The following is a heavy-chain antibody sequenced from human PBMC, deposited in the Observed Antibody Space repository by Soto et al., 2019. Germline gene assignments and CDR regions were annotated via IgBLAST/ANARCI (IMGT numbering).Heavy chain of an antibody. Sequence: PSETLSLTCAVYGGSLSGYYWSWIRQPPGKGLGWIGEINHSGSTNYNPSLKSRVTISVDTSKNQFSLKLSSVTAADTAVYYCARGLVANYYYYYMDVWGKGTTVTVSS. CDR3: ARGLVANYYYYYMDV. J-gene: IGHJ6*03. CDR2: INHSGST. V-gene: IGHV4-34*01. D-gene: IGHD2-15*01. CDR1: GGSLSGYY.